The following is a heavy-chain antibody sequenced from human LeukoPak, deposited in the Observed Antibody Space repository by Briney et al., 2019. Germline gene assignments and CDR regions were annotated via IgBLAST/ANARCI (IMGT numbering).Heavy chain of an antibody. CDR3: ARVRYSSSWTHQYNWFDP. V-gene: IGHV4-34*01. J-gene: IGHJ5*02. D-gene: IGHD6-13*01. Sequence: SETLSLTCAVYGGSFSGYYWSWIRQPPGKGLGWIGEINHSGSTNYDPSLKSRVTISVDTSKNQFSLKLSSVTAADTAVYYCARVRYSSSWTHQYNWFDPWGQGTLVTVSS. CDR1: GGSFSGYY. CDR2: INHSGST.